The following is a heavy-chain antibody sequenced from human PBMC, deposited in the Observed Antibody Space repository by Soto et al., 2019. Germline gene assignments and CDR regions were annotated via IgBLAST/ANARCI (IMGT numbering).Heavy chain of an antibody. Sequence: PGGSLRLSCAASGFTVSSNYMSWVRQAPGKGLEWVSVIYSGGSTYYADSVKGRFTISRDNSKNTLYLQMNSLRAEDTAVYYCARAKDGSSWTHYFDYWGQGTLVTVSS. V-gene: IGHV3-66*01. CDR3: ARAKDGSSWTHYFDY. CDR2: IYSGGST. D-gene: IGHD6-13*01. CDR1: GFTVSSNY. J-gene: IGHJ4*02.